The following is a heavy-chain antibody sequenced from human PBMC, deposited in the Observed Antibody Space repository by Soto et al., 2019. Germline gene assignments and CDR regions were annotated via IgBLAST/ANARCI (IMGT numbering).Heavy chain of an antibody. V-gene: IGHV5-51*01. CDR2: IYPGDSDT. D-gene: IGHD3-16*01. Sequence: GESLKISCKGSGYSFTSYWIGWVRQVPGKGLEWMGIIYPGDSDTRYSPSFQGQVTISADKSISTAYLQWSSLKASDTAMYYCARLSLSGLYYYGMDVWGQGTTVTVSS. CDR3: ARLSLSGLYYYGMDV. J-gene: IGHJ6*02. CDR1: GYSFTSYW.